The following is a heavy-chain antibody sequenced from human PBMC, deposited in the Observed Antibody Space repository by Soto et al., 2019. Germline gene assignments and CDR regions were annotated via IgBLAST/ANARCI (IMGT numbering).Heavy chain of an antibody. CDR1: GFTFSSYS. Sequence: GGSLRLSCAASGFTFSSYSMNWVRQAPGKGLEWVSYISSSSSTIYYADSVKGRFTISRDNAKNSLYLQMNSLRAEDTAVYYCARDLSHYYDSSGHYSGNWGQGTLVTSPQ. CDR3: ARDLSHYYDSSGHYSGN. CDR2: ISSSSSTI. D-gene: IGHD3-22*01. J-gene: IGHJ4*02. V-gene: IGHV3-48*01.